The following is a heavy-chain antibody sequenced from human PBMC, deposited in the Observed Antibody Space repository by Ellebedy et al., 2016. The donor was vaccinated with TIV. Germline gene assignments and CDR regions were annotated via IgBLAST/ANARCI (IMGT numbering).Heavy chain of an antibody. CDR3: ARNRHVERGDCLDY. J-gene: IGHJ4*02. V-gene: IGHV3-33*01. D-gene: IGHD2-21*02. CDR1: GFIFSTYG. CDR2: IWYYGGNK. Sequence: PGGSLSLSCEASGFIFSTYGMHWVRQAPGKGLEWVAFIWYYGGNKYYADSVKGRFTISRDNSKNTLYLQMNNLGAEDTAVFYCARNRHVERGDCLDYWGQGTLVTVSS.